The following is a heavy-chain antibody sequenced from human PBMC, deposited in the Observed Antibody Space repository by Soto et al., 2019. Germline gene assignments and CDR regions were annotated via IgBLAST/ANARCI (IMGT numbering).Heavy chain of an antibody. V-gene: IGHV3-21*01. Sequence: EVQLVESGGGLVKPGGSLRLSCAASGFSFSTYTMNWVRQAPGQGLEWVSSISSSGSYIYYADSVRGRFTISRDNAKNSRYLQMNSLRAEDTAVYYCARAQSTFHPFDYWGQGTLVTVSS. J-gene: IGHJ4*02. CDR3: ARAQSTFHPFDY. D-gene: IGHD3-16*01. CDR2: ISSSGSYI. CDR1: GFSFSTYT.